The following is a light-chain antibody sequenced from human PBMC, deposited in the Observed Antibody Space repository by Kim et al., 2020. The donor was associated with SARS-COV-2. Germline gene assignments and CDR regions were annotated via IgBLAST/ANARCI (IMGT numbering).Light chain of an antibody. CDR2: EAS. Sequence: LSPGERTPLACRPSQGVSTNLAWYQQNPGQPPRLLIYEASTRATGIPARFSGGGSGKKFPLTISSLQSEDFAVYYCQQYSKWRTFGQGTKVDIK. CDR1: QGVSTN. J-gene: IGKJ1*01. CDR3: QQYSKWRT. V-gene: IGKV3-15*01.